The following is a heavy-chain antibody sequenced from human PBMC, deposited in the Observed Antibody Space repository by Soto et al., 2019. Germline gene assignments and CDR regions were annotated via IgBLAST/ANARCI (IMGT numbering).Heavy chain of an antibody. D-gene: IGHD2-15*01. CDR1: GGSISSGGYY. J-gene: IGHJ5*02. CDR3: ARGLISGGSLNWFDP. V-gene: IGHV4-31*03. Sequence: QVQLQESGPGLVKPSQTLSLTCTVSGGSISSGGYYWSWIRQHPGKGLEWIGYIYYSGSTYYNPSLNSRVTISVDTSKNQFSLKLSSVTAADTAVYYCARGLISGGSLNWFDPWGQGTLVTVSS. CDR2: IYYSGST.